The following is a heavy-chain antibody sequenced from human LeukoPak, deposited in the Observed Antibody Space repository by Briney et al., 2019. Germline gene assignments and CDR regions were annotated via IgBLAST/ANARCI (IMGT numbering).Heavy chain of an antibody. CDR1: GFTFSSYA. V-gene: IGHV3-23*01. Sequence: GRSLRLSCAASGFTFSSYAMSWVRQAPGKGLEWVSAISGSGGSTYYADSVKGRFTISRDNSKNTLYLQMNSLRAEETTVYYCAKAVDNYYDSRGPYYFDYWGQGTLVTVSS. CDR3: AKAVDNYYDSRGPYYFDY. CDR2: ISGSGGST. J-gene: IGHJ4*02. D-gene: IGHD3-22*01.